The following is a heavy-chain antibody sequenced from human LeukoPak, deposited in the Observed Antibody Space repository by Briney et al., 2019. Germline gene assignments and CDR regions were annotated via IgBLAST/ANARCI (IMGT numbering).Heavy chain of an antibody. J-gene: IGHJ4*02. Sequence: ASVKVSCKTSGYTFTSYGISWVRQAPGQGLEWMGWISAYRDDTNYAQKFQARVTMTTDTSTGTAYMELRSLRSDDTAVYYCARDPFYGSEVFYPRLFDFWGQGTLVTVSS. CDR3: ARDPFYGSEVFYPRLFDF. V-gene: IGHV1-18*01. D-gene: IGHD3-10*01. CDR1: GYTFTSYG. CDR2: ISAYRDDT.